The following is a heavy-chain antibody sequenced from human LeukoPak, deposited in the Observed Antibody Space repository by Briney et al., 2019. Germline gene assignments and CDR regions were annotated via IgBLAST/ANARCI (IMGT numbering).Heavy chain of an antibody. D-gene: IGHD3-10*01. CDR1: GYTFTDYG. J-gene: IGHJ4*02. CDR3: ARLPFGEGIDY. CDR2: ISGYNGNT. Sequence: ASVKVSCKASGYTFTDYGITWVRQAPGQGLEWMGWISGYNGNTNYAQKLQGRVTMTTDTSTSTAYMELRSLRSDDTAVYYCARLPFGEGIDYWGQGTLVTVSS. V-gene: IGHV1-18*01.